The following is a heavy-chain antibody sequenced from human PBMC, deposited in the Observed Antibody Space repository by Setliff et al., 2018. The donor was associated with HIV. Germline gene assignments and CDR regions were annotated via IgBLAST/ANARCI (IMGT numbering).Heavy chain of an antibody. CDR3: ARRGDSSGYYDAFDV. D-gene: IGHD3-22*01. V-gene: IGHV4-4*02. Sequence: TSETLSLTCAVSGGSISSSNWWSWVRQPPGKGLEWIGEIYYTGNTNYNPSLKSRVSISVDKSKNQFSLKLNSVTAADTATYYCARRGDSSGYYDAFDVWGQGTKVTVSS. CDR2: IYYTGNT. CDR1: GGSISSSNW. J-gene: IGHJ3*01.